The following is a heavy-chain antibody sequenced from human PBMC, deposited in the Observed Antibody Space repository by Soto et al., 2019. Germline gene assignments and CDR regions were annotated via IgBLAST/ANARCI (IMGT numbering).Heavy chain of an antibody. V-gene: IGHV1-18*01. CDR2: ISACTGNT. J-gene: IGHJ4*02. D-gene: IGHD1-26*01. CDR1: GYTFTDYG. CDR3: ARGPESRSTAYFDY. Sequence: GASVKVSCKASGYTFTDYGITWVRQAPGQGLEWMGWISACTGNTNYAQKVQGRVTMSTDTSTSTAYLELRSLRSDDTAVYYCARGPESRSTAYFDYWGQGTLVTVSS.